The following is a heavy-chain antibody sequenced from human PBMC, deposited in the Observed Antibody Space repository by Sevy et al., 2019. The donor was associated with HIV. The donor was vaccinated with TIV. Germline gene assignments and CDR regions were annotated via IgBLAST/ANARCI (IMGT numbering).Heavy chain of an antibody. CDR1: GFTFSSYG. J-gene: IGHJ5*02. Sequence: GGSLRLSCAASGFTFSSYGMHWVRQAPGKGLEWVAVISYDGSNKYYADSVKSRFTISRDNSKNTLYLQMNSLRAEDTAVYYCARRIDYGKTLNWFDPWGQGTLVTVSS. CDR3: ARRIDYGKTLNWFDP. D-gene: IGHD4-17*01. CDR2: ISYDGSNK. V-gene: IGHV3-30*03.